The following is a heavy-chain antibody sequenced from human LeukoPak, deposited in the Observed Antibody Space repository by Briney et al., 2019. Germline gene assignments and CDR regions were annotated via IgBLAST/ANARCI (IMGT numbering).Heavy chain of an antibody. D-gene: IGHD3-3*01. Sequence: GGSLRLSCAASGFTFSSYSMNWVRQAPGKGLEWVSYISSSSSTIYYADSVKGRFTISRDNAKNSLYLQMNSLRAEDTAVYYCARESQRNDFWSGYYPREIYFDYWGQGTLVTVSS. CDR2: ISSSSSTI. CDR1: GFTFSSYS. CDR3: ARESQRNDFWSGYYPREIYFDY. J-gene: IGHJ4*02. V-gene: IGHV3-48*01.